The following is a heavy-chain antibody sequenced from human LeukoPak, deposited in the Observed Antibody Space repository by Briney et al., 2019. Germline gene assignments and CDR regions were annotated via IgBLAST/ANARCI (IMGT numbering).Heavy chain of an antibody. J-gene: IGHJ4*02. D-gene: IGHD2-15*01. CDR1: GGTFSSYA. Sequence: SVKVSCKASGGTFSSYAISWVRQAPGQGREWMGRIIPIFGTANYAQKFQGRVTITTDESTSTAYMDLSSLRSEDTAVYYCASHRVAAPPKFDYWGQGTLVTVSS. V-gene: IGHV1-69*05. CDR2: IIPIFGTA. CDR3: ASHRVAAPPKFDY.